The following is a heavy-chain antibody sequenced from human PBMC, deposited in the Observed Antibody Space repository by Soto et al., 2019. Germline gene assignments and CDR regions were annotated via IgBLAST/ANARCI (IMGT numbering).Heavy chain of an antibody. Sequence: SETLSLTCTVSGGSINDYYWSWIRQPPGKGLEWIGYMFYSGTNNYNPSLKSRVTISGGTSKNQFSLKLNSVTAADTAVYFCARGTYFDYWGQGTLVTVS. D-gene: IGHD1-1*01. CDR2: MFYSGTN. J-gene: IGHJ4*02. V-gene: IGHV4-59*08. CDR3: ARGTYFDY. CDR1: GGSINDYY.